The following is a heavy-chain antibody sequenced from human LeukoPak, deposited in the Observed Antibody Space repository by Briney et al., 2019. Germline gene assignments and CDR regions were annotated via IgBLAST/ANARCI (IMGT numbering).Heavy chain of an antibody. CDR3: ARVLLADIVGAEHFDY. J-gene: IGHJ4*02. D-gene: IGHD1-26*01. CDR2: IYHSGST. Sequence: SETLSLTCTVSGGSISSSSYYWGWIRQPPGKGLEWIGSIYHSGSTYYNPSLKSRVTISVDTSKNQFSLKLSSVTAADTAVYYCARVLLADIVGAEHFDYWGQGTLVTVSS. V-gene: IGHV4-39*07. CDR1: GGSISSSSYY.